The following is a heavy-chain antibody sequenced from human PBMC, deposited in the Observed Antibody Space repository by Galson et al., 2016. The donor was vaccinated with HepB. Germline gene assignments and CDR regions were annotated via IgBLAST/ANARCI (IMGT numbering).Heavy chain of an antibody. CDR3: ARAPGRRTVRRKGLRLKEEWGGRTPINRFDP. D-gene: IGHD3-3*01. J-gene: IGHJ5*02. Sequence: SVKVSCKASGYIFSNFPMHWVRQAPGQRLEWMGWINGGNGDTRYSQKFQGRITITRDTSATTVYLELSSLTSEDTAVYYCARAPGRRTVRRKGLRLKEEWGGRTPINRFDPWGQGTLVTVSS. CDR1: GYIFSNFP. CDR2: INGGNGDT. V-gene: IGHV1-3*01.